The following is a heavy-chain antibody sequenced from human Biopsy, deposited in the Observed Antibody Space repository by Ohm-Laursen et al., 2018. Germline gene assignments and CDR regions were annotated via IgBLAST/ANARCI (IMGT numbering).Heavy chain of an antibody. Sequence: ASVKVSCQASGYTFTSYGISWVRQAPGQGLEWMGWINTENGNTIYAQNIQGRVTMTADTSTSTAYMEVTSLRSDDTAVYYCARAKLEPVYYYYGMDVWGQGTTVTVSS. V-gene: IGHV1-18*01. CDR3: ARAKLEPVYYYYGMDV. CDR1: GYTFTSYG. CDR2: INTENGNT. J-gene: IGHJ6*02.